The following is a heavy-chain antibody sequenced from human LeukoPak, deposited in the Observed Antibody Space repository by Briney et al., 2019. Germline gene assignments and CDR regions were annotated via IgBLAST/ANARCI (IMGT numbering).Heavy chain of an antibody. CDR2: ISSSSTTI. V-gene: IGHV3-48*01. CDR3: ARLTMVRGIQWNSVY. CDR1: GFTFSSYS. D-gene: IGHD3-10*01. J-gene: IGHJ4*02. Sequence: QPGGSLRLSCAASGFTFSSYSMNWVRQAPGKGLEWVSYISSSSTTIYYADSVKGRFTISRDNAKNSLYLQMNSLRAGDTAVYYCARLTMVRGIQWNSVYWGQGTLVTVSS.